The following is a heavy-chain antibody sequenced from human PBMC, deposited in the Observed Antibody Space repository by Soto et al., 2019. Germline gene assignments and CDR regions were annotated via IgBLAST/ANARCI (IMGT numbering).Heavy chain of an antibody. V-gene: IGHV4-31*03. CDR3: ARDRGYSGYERWGYFDY. J-gene: IGHJ4*02. CDR1: GGSISSGGYY. CDR2: IYYSGST. Sequence: PSGTLSLTCTVSGGSISSGGYYWSWIRQHPGKGLEWIGYIYYSGSTYYNPSLKSRVTISVDTSKNQFSLKLSSVTAADTAVYYCARDRGYSGYERWGYFDYWGQGTLVTVSS. D-gene: IGHD5-12*01.